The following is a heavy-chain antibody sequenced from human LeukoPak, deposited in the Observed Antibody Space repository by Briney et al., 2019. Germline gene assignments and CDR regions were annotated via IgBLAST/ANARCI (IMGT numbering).Heavy chain of an antibody. V-gene: IGHV3-74*01. CDR3: VSFYDTY. Sequence: GGSLRLSCAASGNYWMHWVRQAPGKGLVWVSHINSDGSWTSYADSVKGRFTISKDNAKNTVYLQMNNLRAEDTAVYYCVSFYDTYWGRGTLVTVSS. D-gene: IGHD3-22*01. CDR2: INSDGSWT. CDR1: GNYW. J-gene: IGHJ4*02.